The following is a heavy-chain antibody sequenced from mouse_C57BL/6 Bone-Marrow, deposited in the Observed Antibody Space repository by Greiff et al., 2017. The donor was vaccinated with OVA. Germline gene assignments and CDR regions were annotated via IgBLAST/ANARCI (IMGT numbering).Heavy chain of an antibody. CDR2: IDPNSGGT. CDR1: GYTFTSYW. D-gene: IGHD1-1*02. V-gene: IGHV1-72*01. Sequence: QVQLQQPGAELVKPGASVKLSCKASGYTFTSYWMHWVKQRPGRGLEWIGRIDPNSGGTKYNEKFKSKATLTVDKPSSTAYMQLSSLTAEDAAVYDCARGKELWWGYFDVWGTGTTVTVSS. J-gene: IGHJ1*03. CDR3: ARGKELWWGYFDV.